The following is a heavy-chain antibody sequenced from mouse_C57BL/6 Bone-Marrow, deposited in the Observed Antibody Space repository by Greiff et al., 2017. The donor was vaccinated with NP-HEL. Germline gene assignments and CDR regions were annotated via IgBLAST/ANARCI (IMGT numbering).Heavy chain of an antibody. V-gene: IGHV3-6*01. Sequence: VQLQQSGPGLVKPSQSLSLTCSVTGYSITSGYYWNWIRQFPGNKLEWMGYISYDGSNNYNPSLKNRISITRDTSKNQFFLKLNSVTTEDTATYYCAKEGGVALYYYAMDYWGQGTSVTVSS. J-gene: IGHJ4*01. CDR3: AKEGGVALYYYAMDY. D-gene: IGHD1-1*01. CDR1: GYSITSGYY. CDR2: ISYDGSN.